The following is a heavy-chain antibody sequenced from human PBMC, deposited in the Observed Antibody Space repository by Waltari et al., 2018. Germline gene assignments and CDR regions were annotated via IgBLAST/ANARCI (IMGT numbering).Heavy chain of an antibody. CDR1: GFTFSSYW. CDR2: IKQDGSEK. D-gene: IGHD2-2*01. CDR3: ARDSTLKYCSSTSCYLPHYYGMDV. V-gene: IGHV3-7*01. Sequence: EVQLVESGGGLVQPGGYLRLSCAASGFTFSSYWMSWVRQAPGTGLEWVANIKQDGSEKYYVDSGKGRFTISRDNAKNSLYLQMNSLRAEDTAVYYCARDSTLKYCSSTSCYLPHYYGMDVWGQGTTVTVSS. J-gene: IGHJ6*02.